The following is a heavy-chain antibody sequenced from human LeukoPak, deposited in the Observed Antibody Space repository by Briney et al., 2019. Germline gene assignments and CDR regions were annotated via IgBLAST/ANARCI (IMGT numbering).Heavy chain of an antibody. D-gene: IGHD1-26*01. Sequence: GGSLRLSCAASGFTFSSYNMNWVRQTPGQGLEWVSSITSGSSHIYYADSVKGRFTISRDNAKNTLYLQMNSLRAEDTAVYYCARGWEGYFDYWGQGTLVTVSS. J-gene: IGHJ4*02. V-gene: IGHV3-21*01. CDR1: GFTFSSYN. CDR2: ITSGSSHI. CDR3: ARGWEGYFDY.